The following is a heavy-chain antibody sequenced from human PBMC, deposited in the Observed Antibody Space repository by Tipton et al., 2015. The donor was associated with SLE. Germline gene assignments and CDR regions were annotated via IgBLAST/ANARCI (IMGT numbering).Heavy chain of an antibody. D-gene: IGHD3-10*01. J-gene: IGHJ4*02. CDR3: AREVPGGANYFDY. Sequence: SLRLSCAASGFTFSTYWMSWVRQAPGKGREWVANINQDESAKYYVDSVKGRFTISRDNAENSLYLQMNSLRGEDTAVYHCAREVPGGANYFDYWGQGALVTVSS. CDR1: GFTFSTYW. V-gene: IGHV3-7*01. CDR2: INQDESAK.